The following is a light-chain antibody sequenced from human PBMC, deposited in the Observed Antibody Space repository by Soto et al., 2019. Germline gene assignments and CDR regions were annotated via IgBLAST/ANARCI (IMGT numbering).Light chain of an antibody. CDR1: SSDVGGYNY. CDR2: DVS. J-gene: IGLJ1*01. V-gene: IGLV2-11*01. Sequence: QSALAQPRSVSGPPGQSVTISCTGTSSDVGGYNYVSWYQQHPGKAPKLMIYDVSQPPSGVPDRLSDSKSGNTASLAISGLQAQDEADYYCCSFERSFTYVFGTGTKGTVL. CDR3: CSFERSFTYV.